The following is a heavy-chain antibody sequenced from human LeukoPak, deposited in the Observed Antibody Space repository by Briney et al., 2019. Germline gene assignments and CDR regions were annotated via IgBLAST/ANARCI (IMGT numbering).Heavy chain of an antibody. V-gene: IGHV3-30-3*01. CDR1: GFTFSSYA. D-gene: IGHD6-13*01. CDR3: ARDKQQLLRLDY. Sequence: PGGSLRLSCAASGFTFSSYAMHWVRQAPGKGLEWVAVISYDGSNKYYADSVKGRFTISRDNSKNTLYMQMNSLRAEDTAVYYCARDKQQLLRLDYWGQGTLVTVSS. CDR2: ISYDGSNK. J-gene: IGHJ4*02.